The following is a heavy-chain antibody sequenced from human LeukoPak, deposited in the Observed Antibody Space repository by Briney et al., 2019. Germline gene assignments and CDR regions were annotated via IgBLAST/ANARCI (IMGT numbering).Heavy chain of an antibody. CDR1: GFTFSSYA. Sequence: PGRSPRLSCAASGFTFSSYAMHWVRQAPGKGLEWVAVISYDGSNKYYADSVKGRFTISRDNSKNTLYLQMNSLRAEDTAVYYCARGLVVTGISPERAHYYYYYGMDVWGQGTTVTVSS. CDR3: ARGLVVTGISPERAHYYYYYGMDV. CDR2: ISYDGSNK. V-gene: IGHV3-30-3*01. D-gene: IGHD4-23*01. J-gene: IGHJ6*02.